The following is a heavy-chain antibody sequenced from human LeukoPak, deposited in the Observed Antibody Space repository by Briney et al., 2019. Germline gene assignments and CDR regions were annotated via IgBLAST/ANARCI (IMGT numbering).Heavy chain of an antibody. J-gene: IGHJ6*03. D-gene: IGHD6-19*01. CDR1: GYTFTSYD. CDR3: ARRIIAVAGTGAYYYYYYYMDV. CDR2: MNPNSGNT. V-gene: IGHV1-8*03. Sequence: GASVKVSCKASGYTFTSYDINWVRQATGQGLEWMGWMNPNSGNTGYAHKFQGRVTITRNTSISTAYMELSSLRSEDTAVYYCARRIIAVAGTGAYYYYYYYMDVWGKGTSVTVSS.